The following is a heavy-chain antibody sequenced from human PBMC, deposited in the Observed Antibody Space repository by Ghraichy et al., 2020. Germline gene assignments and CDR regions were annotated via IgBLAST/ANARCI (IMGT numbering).Heavy chain of an antibody. CDR1: GYTFTSYA. J-gene: IGHJ6*02. CDR2: INAGNGNT. CDR3: ARGGALLEWLLTVGGRYGMDV. Sequence: ASVKVSCKASGYTFTSYAMHWVRQAPGQRLEWMGWINAGNGNTKYSQKFQGRVTITRDTSASTAYMELSSLRSEDTAVYYCARGGALLEWLLTVGGRYGMDVWGQGTTVTVSS. V-gene: IGHV1-3*01. D-gene: IGHD3-3*01.